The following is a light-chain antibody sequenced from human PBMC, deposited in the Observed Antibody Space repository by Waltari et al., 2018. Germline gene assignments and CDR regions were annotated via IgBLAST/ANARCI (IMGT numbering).Light chain of an antibody. J-gene: IGLJ2*01. CDR1: ISNLGHYS. V-gene: IGLV1-51*01. CDR3: ATLDNSLSEVV. CDR2: DNT. Sequence: HSVLTQPPSVSAAPGQTVTISCSGSISNLGHYSVFLYHQLPGAAPKLLIYDNTKRPSGIPYRFSASKSVTSATLAITGLQIGDEADYYCATLDNSLSEVVFGGGTKLTVL.